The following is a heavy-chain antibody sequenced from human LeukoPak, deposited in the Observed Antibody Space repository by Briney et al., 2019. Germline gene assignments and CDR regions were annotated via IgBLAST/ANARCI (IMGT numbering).Heavy chain of an antibody. J-gene: IGHJ4*02. CDR1: GFTFSSYA. CDR2: VTGTDGST. V-gene: IGHV3-23*01. CDR3: AKDDLSMWGPKIDY. Sequence: GSLRLSCAASGFTFSSYAMSWVRQAPGKGLEWVSSVTGTDGSTYYADSVKGRFTISRDNSKNTLYLQMNSLRAEDTAVYYCAKDDLSMWGPKIDYWGQGTLVTVSS. D-gene: IGHD3/OR15-3a*01.